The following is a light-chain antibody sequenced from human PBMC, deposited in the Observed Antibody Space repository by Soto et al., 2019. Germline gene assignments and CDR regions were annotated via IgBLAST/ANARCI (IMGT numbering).Light chain of an antibody. CDR2: DAT. CDR1: QSVTTY. Sequence: EIVLTHSPGTLSFSPVERATLSCRASQSVTTYLAWYQQKPGQAPRPLIYDATNRATGIPARFSGSGSGTDFALTISSLQPEDFAVYYCQQRSNWPPRITFGQGTRLEIK. CDR3: QQRSNWPPRIT. V-gene: IGKV3-11*01. J-gene: IGKJ5*01.